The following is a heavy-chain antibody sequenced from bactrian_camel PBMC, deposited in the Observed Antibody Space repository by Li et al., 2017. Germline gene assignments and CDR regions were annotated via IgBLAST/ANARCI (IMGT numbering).Heavy chain of an antibody. CDR3: AKDPKMYGGSWLSPDIDH. V-gene: IGHV3S1*01. Sequence: QLVESGGGLVQPGGSLRLSCAASGFTLSSYRTYWVRQAPGKGLEWVSTFYGSASMTYYADSVKGRFTISRDNTKSTLWMQLNSLETKDTGMYYCAKDPKMYGGSWLSPDIDHWGQGTQVTV. J-gene: IGHJ4*01. CDR2: FYGSASMT. CDR1: GFTLSSYR. D-gene: IGHD6*01.